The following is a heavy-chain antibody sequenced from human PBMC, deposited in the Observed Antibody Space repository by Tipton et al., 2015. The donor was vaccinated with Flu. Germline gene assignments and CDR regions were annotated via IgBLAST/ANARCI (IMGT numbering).Heavy chain of an antibody. D-gene: IGHD1-26*01. CDR3: ARDGRLARNIRGYFDL. V-gene: IGHV4-39*07. CDR2: IYYSGST. CDR1: GGSISSSSYY. J-gene: IGHJ2*01. Sequence: GSLRLSCTVSGGSISSSSYYWGWIRQPPGKGLEWIGSIYYSGSTYYNPSLKSRVTISVDTSKNQFSLKLSSVTAADTAVYYCARDGRLARNIRGYFDLWGRGTLVTVSS.